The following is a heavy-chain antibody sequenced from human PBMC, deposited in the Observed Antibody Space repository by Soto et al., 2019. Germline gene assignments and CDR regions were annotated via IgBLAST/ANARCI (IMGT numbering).Heavy chain of an antibody. Sequence: PGGSLRLSCAASGFTFSSYGMHWVRQAPGKGLEWVAVISYDGSNKYYADSVKGRFTISRDNSKNTLYLQMNSLRAEDTAVYYCAKAPWNRIAAAGTLFDYWGQGTLVTVSS. V-gene: IGHV3-30*18. CDR1: GFTFSSYG. J-gene: IGHJ4*02. D-gene: IGHD6-13*01. CDR3: AKAPWNRIAAAGTLFDY. CDR2: ISYDGSNK.